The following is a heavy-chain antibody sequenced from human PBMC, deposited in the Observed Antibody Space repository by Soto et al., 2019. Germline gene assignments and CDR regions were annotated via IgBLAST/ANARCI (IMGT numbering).Heavy chain of an antibody. CDR3: ARSRRSLRFLEWGAAPYYYYAMDV. Sequence: ASVKVSCKASGYTFTSYDINWVRQATGQGLEWMGWMNPNSGNTGYAQKFQGRVTMTRNTSISTAYMELSSLRSEDTAVYYCARSRRSLRFLEWGAAPYYYYAMDVWGQGTTVTVS. CDR2: MNPNSGNT. CDR1: GYTFTSYD. D-gene: IGHD3-3*01. V-gene: IGHV1-8*01. J-gene: IGHJ6*02.